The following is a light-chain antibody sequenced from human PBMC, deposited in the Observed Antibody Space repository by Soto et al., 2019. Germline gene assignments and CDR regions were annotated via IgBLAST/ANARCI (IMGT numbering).Light chain of an antibody. V-gene: IGLV2-8*01. J-gene: IGLJ3*02. Sequence: QSALTQPPSAPGSPGQSVTISCTGSSSDIGGYDFVSWYQQHPGKVPKLLIYEVTKRPSGVPDRFSGSKSGNTASLTVSGLQADDEADYYCCAHAGSNTWVFGGGTKLTVL. CDR2: EVT. CDR3: CAHAGSNTWV. CDR1: SSDIGGYDF.